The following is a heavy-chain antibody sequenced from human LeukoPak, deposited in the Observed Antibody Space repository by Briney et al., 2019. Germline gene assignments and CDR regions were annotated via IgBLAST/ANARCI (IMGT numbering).Heavy chain of an antibody. Sequence: QSGGSLRLSCAAPGFTFSSYWMHWVRQAPGKGLVWVSRINSDGSSTSYADSVKGRFTISRDNAKNTLYLQMNSLRAEDTAAYYCARANTIFGVVIRSFDYWGQGTLVTVSS. D-gene: IGHD3-3*01. CDR1: GFTFSSYW. CDR2: INSDGSST. J-gene: IGHJ4*02. V-gene: IGHV3-74*01. CDR3: ARANTIFGVVIRSFDY.